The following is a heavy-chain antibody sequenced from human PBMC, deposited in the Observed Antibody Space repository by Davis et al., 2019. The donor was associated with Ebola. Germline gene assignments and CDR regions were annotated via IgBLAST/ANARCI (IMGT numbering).Heavy chain of an antibody. CDR1: GGSISGDRSY. CDR2: IYASGST. D-gene: IGHD3-10*01. Sequence: PSETLSLTCTVSGGSISGDRSYWSWIRQPAGKGLEWIGHIYASGSTYYNPSLKSRVTISVDTSKNQFSLKLSSVTAADTAVYYCARLLYYGSGSLLWFDPWGQGALVTVSS. J-gene: IGHJ5*02. CDR3: ARLLYYGSGSLLWFDP. V-gene: IGHV4-61*10.